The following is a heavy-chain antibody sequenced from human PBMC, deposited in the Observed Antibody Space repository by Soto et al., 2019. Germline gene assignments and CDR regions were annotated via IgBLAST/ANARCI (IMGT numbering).Heavy chain of an antibody. CDR2: ISAYNGNT. D-gene: IGHD3-3*01. Sequence: ASVKVSCKASGYTFTSYGISWVRQATGQGLEWMGWISAYNGNTNYAQKLQGRVTMTTDTSTSTAYMELRSLRSDDTAVYYCARVNYDFWSGSVNWFDPWGQGTLVTVSS. V-gene: IGHV1-18*01. CDR1: GYTFTSYG. CDR3: ARVNYDFWSGSVNWFDP. J-gene: IGHJ5*02.